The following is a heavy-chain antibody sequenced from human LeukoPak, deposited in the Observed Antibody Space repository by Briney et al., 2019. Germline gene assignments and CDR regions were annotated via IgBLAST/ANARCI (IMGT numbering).Heavy chain of an antibody. D-gene: IGHD6-19*01. CDR3: ARQGIAVAAPRRFDP. CDR2: IYYSGST. CDR1: GGSISSSSYY. Sequence: SETLSLTCTVSGGSISSSSYYWGWIRQPPGKGLEWIGSIYYSGSTYYNPSLKSRVTISVDTSKNQFSLKLSSVTAADTAVYYCARQGIAVAAPRRFDPWGQGTLVTVSS. J-gene: IGHJ5*02. V-gene: IGHV4-39*01.